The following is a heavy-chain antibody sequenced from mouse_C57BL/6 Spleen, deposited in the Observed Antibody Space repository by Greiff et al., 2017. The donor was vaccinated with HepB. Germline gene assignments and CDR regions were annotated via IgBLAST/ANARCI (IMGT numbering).Heavy chain of an antibody. D-gene: IGHD1-1*01. CDR2: INPNNGGT. V-gene: IGHV1-22*01. J-gene: IGHJ2*01. CDR3: ARGTTVVATDYFDY. CDR1: GYTFTDYN. Sequence: VQLQQSGPELVKPGASVKMSCKASGYTFTDYNMHWVKQSHGKSLEWIGYINPNNGGTSYNQKFKGKATLTVNKSSSTAYMELRSLTSEDSAVYYCARGTTVVATDYFDYGGQGTTLTVAS.